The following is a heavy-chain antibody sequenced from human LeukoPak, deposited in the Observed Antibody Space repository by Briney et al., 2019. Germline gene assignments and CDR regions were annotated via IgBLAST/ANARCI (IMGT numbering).Heavy chain of an antibody. CDR3: ARLSYRIGGTCFHDY. D-gene: IGHD2-15*01. CDR1: GGSISTNGYY. CDR2: IYYSGST. J-gene: IGHJ4*02. V-gene: IGHV4-39*01. Sequence: KPSETLSLTCTVSGGSISTNGYYWGWTRQPPGEGLEWIGIIYYSGSTYYNPSLKSRVTLSVDASRNQFSLKLSSVTAADTAVYYCARLSYRIGGTCFHDYRGQGTLVTVSS.